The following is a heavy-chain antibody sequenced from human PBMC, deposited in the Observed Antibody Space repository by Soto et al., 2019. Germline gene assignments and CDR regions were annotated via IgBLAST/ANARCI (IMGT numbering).Heavy chain of an antibody. CDR1: GGSINNYY. J-gene: IGHJ5*02. CDR3: ARGKNWFDP. Sequence: PSETLSLTCTVSGGSINNYYWSWIRQPPGKGLEWIGYIYYSGSTNYNPSLKSRVTISVDTSKNQFSLKLSSVTAADTAVYYCARGKNWFDPWGQGTLVTVSS. CDR2: IYYSGST. V-gene: IGHV4-59*01.